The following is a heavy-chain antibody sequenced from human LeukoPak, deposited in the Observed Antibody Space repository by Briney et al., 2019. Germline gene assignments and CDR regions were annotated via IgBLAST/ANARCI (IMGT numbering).Heavy chain of an antibody. CDR3: ARDPRQGITIFGGYFDY. CDR2: LSAGGTT. D-gene: IGHD3-3*01. J-gene: IGHJ4*02. CDR1: GFTFNKYA. V-gene: IGHV3-23*01. Sequence: GGSLRLSCGASGFTFNKYAMTWVRQAPGKGLEWVSTLSAGGTTDYADSVKGRFTISRDSSKNTLYLLMNSLRAEDTAVYYCARDPRQGITIFGGYFDYWGQGSLVTVSS.